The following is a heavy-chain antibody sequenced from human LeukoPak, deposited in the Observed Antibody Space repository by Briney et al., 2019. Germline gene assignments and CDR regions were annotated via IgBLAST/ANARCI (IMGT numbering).Heavy chain of an antibody. CDR3: ARGPYSYDSSGAFDI. CDR2: VYYGGSS. D-gene: IGHD3-22*01. Sequence: SETLSLTCSVSGVSIRNTNYYWGCFRQPPGKGLEWIGSVYYGGSSYYHPSLKSRVTISVDTSKNQFSLNVNSVTAADTAVYFCARGPYSYDSSGAFDIWGQGTMVTVSS. J-gene: IGHJ3*02. CDR1: GVSIRNTNYY. V-gene: IGHV4-39*01.